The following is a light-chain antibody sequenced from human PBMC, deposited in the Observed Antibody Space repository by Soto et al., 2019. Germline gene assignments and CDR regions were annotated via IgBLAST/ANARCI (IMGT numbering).Light chain of an antibody. CDR1: SSDVGGYNY. V-gene: IGLV2-14*01. CDR3: SSYTSSSTVV. J-gene: IGLJ2*01. CDR2: DVS. Sequence: QSALTQPDSVFGSPGQSITISCTGTSSDVGGYNYVSWYQQHPGKAPKLMIYDVSNRPSGVSNRFSGSKSGNTASLTISGLQADDEADYYCSSYTSSSTVVFGGGTKLTVL.